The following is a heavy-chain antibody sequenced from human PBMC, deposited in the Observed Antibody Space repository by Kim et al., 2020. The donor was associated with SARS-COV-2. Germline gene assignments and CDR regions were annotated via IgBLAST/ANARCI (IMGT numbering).Heavy chain of an antibody. D-gene: IGHD3-3*01. V-gene: IGHV4-34*01. CDR2: IDHSGSA. Sequence: IDHSGSANYHPSLNRRVTIAADTSNNQFSLKMNAVTAADTAIYYCARYDFWSRGTLVTVSS. CDR3: ARYDF. J-gene: IGHJ4*02.